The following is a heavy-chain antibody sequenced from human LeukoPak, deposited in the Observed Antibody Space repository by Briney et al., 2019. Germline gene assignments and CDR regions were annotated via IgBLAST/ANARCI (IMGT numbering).Heavy chain of an antibody. CDR2: LYYSGST. D-gene: IGHD6-19*01. CDR1: GDSIRSYY. J-gene: IGHJ5*02. Sequence: KPSETLSLTCTVSGDSIRSYYWSWIRQPPGKGLEWIGYLYYSGSTNYNPSLKSRVTISVDTSKNQFSLKLSSVTAADTAVYFCARRITVAGGWFDPWGQGTLVTVSS. CDR3: ARRITVAGGWFDP. V-gene: IGHV4-59*08.